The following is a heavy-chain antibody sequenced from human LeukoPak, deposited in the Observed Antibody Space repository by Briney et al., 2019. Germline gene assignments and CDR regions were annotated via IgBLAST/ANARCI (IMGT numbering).Heavy chain of an antibody. V-gene: IGHV3-23*01. Sequence: GGTLRLSCAASGFTFSTYAMTWVRLAPGKGLEWVSGISDSGGGTYYADSVKGRFTISRDNSMNTLYLQMDSLRAEDTAVYYCAKSLSRHVVVVTATSLYFDPWGQGTLVTVSS. CDR2: ISDSGGGT. J-gene: IGHJ5*02. CDR1: GFTFSTYA. CDR3: AKSLSRHVVVVTATSLYFDP. D-gene: IGHD2-21*02.